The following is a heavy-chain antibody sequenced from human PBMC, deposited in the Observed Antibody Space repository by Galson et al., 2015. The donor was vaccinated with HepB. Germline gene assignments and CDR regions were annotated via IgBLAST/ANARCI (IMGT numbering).Heavy chain of an antibody. V-gene: IGHV3-30*03. Sequence: SLRLSCAASGFTFNTFDIHWVRQGPGTRLEWVAVISKDGNNTYYADSVKGRFSISRDNSKNTIYLQMNSLSPEDTAVYYCVRDLYDFVWGSFLHGGQGTLVTVSS. D-gene: IGHD3-16*01. CDR2: ISKDGNNT. J-gene: IGHJ4*02. CDR3: VRDLYDFVWGSFLH. CDR1: GFTFNTFD.